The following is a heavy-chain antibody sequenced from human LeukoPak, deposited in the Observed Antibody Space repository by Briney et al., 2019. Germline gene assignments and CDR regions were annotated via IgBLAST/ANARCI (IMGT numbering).Heavy chain of an antibody. Sequence: PGGSLRLSCAASGFTFSSYNMNWVRQAPGKGLEWVSYISSSSSTIYYADSVKGRFTISRDNAKNSLYLQMNSLRAEDTAVYYCARGGDFWSGYYRSDYWGQGTLVTVSS. CDR3: ARGGDFWSGYYRSDY. CDR1: GFTFSSYN. J-gene: IGHJ4*02. D-gene: IGHD3-3*01. V-gene: IGHV3-48*01. CDR2: ISSSSSTI.